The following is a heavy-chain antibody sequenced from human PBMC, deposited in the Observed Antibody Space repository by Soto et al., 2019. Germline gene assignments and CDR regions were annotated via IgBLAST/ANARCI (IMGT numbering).Heavy chain of an antibody. CDR1: GGSFSSLV. D-gene: IGHD2-2*01. V-gene: IGHV1-69*10. Sequence: ASVKVSCKASGGSFSSLVISWLRQAPGQGPEWMGGINPMLGVANFAQKFQDRVTITADESTTTAYMELSSLRSEDTAVYYCARGPAQFDPWGQGTLVAVSS. CDR2: INPMLGVA. J-gene: IGHJ5*02. CDR3: ARGPAQFDP.